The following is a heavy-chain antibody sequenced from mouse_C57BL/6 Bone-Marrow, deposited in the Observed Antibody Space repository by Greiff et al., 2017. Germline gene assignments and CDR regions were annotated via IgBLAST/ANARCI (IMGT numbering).Heavy chain of an antibody. J-gene: IGHJ4*01. CDR3: ARPLSTVVDYYAMDY. V-gene: IGHV1-59*01. CDR2: IDPSDSYT. CDR1: GYTFTSYW. Sequence: VQLQQPGAELVRPGTSVKLSCKASGYTFTSYWMHWVKQRPGQGLEWIGVIDPSDSYTNYNQKFKGKATLTVDTSSSTAYMQLSSLTSEDSAVYYCARPLSTVVDYYAMDYWGKGTSVTVSS. D-gene: IGHD1-1*01.